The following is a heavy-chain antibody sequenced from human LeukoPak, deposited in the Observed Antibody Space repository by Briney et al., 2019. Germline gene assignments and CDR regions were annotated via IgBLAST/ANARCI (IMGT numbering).Heavy chain of an antibody. CDR3: AKEYTGTFSPFPSYFDN. J-gene: IGHJ4*02. CDR1: GFNFNAYS. V-gene: IGHV3-23*01. D-gene: IGHD1-26*01. CDR2: ITGSGGRT. Sequence: PGGSLRLSCAASGFNFNAYSMAWVRQAPGKGLEWVSAITGSGGRTYYADSVKGRFTISRDNSKNTLYLQMNSLRAGDTAIYYCAKEYTGTFSPFPSYFDNWGQGTLVTVSS.